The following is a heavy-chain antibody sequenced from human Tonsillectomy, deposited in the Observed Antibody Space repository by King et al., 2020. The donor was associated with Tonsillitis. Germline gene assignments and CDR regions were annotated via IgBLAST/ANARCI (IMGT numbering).Heavy chain of an antibody. J-gene: IGHJ4*02. D-gene: IGHD5-12*01. Sequence: VQLVESGAEVKKPGASVKVSCKASGYTFTSYDINWVRQATGQGLEWMGWMNPNSGNTGYAQKFQGRVTMTRNTSIRTAYMELSSLRSEDTAVYYCARDPQNHSGYDYGGDYWGQGTLVTVSS. V-gene: IGHV1-8*01. CDR1: GYTFTSYD. CDR3: ARDPQNHSGYDYGGDY. CDR2: MNPNSGNT.